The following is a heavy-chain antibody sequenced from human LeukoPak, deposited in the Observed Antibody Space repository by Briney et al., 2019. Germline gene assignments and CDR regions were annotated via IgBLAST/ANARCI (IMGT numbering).Heavy chain of an antibody. CDR2: IYSGGST. J-gene: IGHJ4*02. D-gene: IGHD6-19*01. Sequence: QSGGSLRLSCAASGFTVSSNYMSWVRQAPGKGLEWVSVIYSGGSTYYADSVKGRFTISRDNSKNTLYLQMNSLRAEDTAVYYCARIQLKWLVRGGHFDYWGQGTLVTVSS. CDR3: ARIQLKWLVRGGHFDY. V-gene: IGHV3-66*01. CDR1: GFTVSSNY.